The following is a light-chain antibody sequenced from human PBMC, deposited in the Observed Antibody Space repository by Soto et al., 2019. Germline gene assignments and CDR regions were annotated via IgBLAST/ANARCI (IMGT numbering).Light chain of an antibody. Sequence: IVLTQSPATLSLSKGERATLSCRASQSVGSYLAWYQQRPGQPPRLLIYGASTRDTGVPTRFSGSGSGTEFTLTITNLQSEDFAVYYCQQYNNWPPWTFGQGTKVDIK. CDR2: GAS. V-gene: IGKV3D-15*01. CDR1: QSVGSY. CDR3: QQYNNWPPWT. J-gene: IGKJ1*01.